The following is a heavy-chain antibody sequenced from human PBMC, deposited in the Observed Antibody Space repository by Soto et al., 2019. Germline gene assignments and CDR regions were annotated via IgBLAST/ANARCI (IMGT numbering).Heavy chain of an antibody. CDR2: ISYDGSNK. V-gene: IGHV3-30*18. D-gene: IGHD5-12*01. Sequence: QVQLVESGGGVVQPGRSLRLSCAASGFTFSSYGMHLVRQAPGKGLAWVAVISYDGSNKYYADSVKGRFTISRDNSKNTLYLQMNSLRAEDTAVYYCAKNGDGYNYSGFDYWGQGTLVTVSS. CDR3: AKNGDGYNYSGFDY. J-gene: IGHJ4*02. CDR1: GFTFSSYG.